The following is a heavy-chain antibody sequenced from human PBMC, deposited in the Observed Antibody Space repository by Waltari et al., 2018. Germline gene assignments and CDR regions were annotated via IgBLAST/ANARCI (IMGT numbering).Heavy chain of an antibody. CDR1: GYTFTGYY. V-gene: IGHV1-2*06. Sequence: QVQLVQSGAEVKKPGASVKVSCKASGYTFTGYYMHWVRQAPGQGLEWMVRINPNSGGTNYAQKVQGRVTMTRDTSIRTAYMELSRLRSDDTAVYYCARIVGATPADYWGQGTLVTVSS. CDR3: ARIVGATPADY. CDR2: INPNSGGT. D-gene: IGHD1-26*01. J-gene: IGHJ4*02.